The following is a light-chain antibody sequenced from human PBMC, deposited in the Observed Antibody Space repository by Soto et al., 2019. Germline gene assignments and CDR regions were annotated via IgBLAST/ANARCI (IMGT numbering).Light chain of an antibody. CDR1: QSVSNN. Sequence: EIVMTQSPATLSVSPVETAKLYFRASQSVSNNVAWYQQKPGQAPRLLILGASTRATGIPARFSGSGSGTDFTLTISRLEPEDFAVYYCQQHETLITFGQGTRLEIK. CDR3: QQHETLIT. J-gene: IGKJ5*01. CDR2: GAS. V-gene: IGKV3-15*01.